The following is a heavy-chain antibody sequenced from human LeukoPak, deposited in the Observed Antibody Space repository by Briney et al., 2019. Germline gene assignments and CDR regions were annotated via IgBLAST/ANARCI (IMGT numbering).Heavy chain of an antibody. CDR3: ARAGGAARPVDY. D-gene: IGHD6-6*01. CDR1: GYTFTGYY. V-gene: IGHV1-2*02. J-gene: IGHJ4*02. CDR2: INPNSGGT. Sequence: ASVKVSCKASGYTFTGYYMHLVRQAPGQGLEWMGWINPNSGGTNYAQKFQGRVTMTRDTSITTAYMELSRLRSDDTAVYYCARAGGAARPVDYWGQGTLVTVSS.